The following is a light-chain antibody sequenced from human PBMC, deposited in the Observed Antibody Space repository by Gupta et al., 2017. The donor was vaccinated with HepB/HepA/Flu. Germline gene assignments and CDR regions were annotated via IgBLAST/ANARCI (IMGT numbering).Light chain of an antibody. CDR1: KLGDKY. CDR3: QAWDSSTVV. CDR2: QDT. J-gene: IGLJ2*01. Sequence: SNELTQPPSVSVSPGQTAIITCSGDKLGDKYGCWYQQKPGRPPVLVIYQDTKRPSGIPERFSGSNSGNTATLTISGTQAMDEADYYCQAWDSSTVVFGGGTKLTVL. V-gene: IGLV3-1*01.